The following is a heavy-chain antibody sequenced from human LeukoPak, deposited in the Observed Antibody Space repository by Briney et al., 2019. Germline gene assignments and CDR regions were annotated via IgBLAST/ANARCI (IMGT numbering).Heavy chain of an antibody. CDR1: GFTFSNAG. J-gene: IGHJ6*03. CDR2: IKSKTDGGTT. D-gene: IGHD4-11*01. V-gene: IGHV3-15*01. Sequence: GGSLRLSCAASGFTFSNAGMSWVRQAPGKGLEWVGRIKSKTDGGTTDYAAPVKGRFTISREDSKNTLYLQMNSLKTEDTAVYYCTTYVGAYSNWGDCYYYYMDVWGKGTTVTVSS. CDR3: TTYVGAYSNWGDCYYYYMDV.